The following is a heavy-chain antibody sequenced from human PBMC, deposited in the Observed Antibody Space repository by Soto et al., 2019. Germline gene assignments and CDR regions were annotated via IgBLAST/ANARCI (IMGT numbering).Heavy chain of an antibody. CDR3: ASNSGSGWYKVYYYYGMDV. Sequence: SETLSLTCTVSGASISSSSYYWGWIRHPPGKGLEWIGSIYYSGSTYYNPSLKSRVTISVDTSKNQFSLKLSSVTAADTAVYYCASNSGSGWYKVYYYYGMDVWGQGTTIT. J-gene: IGHJ6*02. CDR2: IYYSGST. CDR1: GASISSSSYY. V-gene: IGHV4-39*01. D-gene: IGHD6-19*01.